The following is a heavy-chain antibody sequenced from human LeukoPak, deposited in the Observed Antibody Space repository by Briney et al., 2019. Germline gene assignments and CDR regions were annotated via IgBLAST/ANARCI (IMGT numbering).Heavy chain of an antibody. J-gene: IGHJ4*02. V-gene: IGHV4-39*01. CDR3: ARATATGSWGLYDY. Sequence: SETLSLTCTVSGGSISSGTYYWGWIRQPPGRGLEWIGSVYYTGSPYYNPSLKSRVTISVDTSKQQFSLKLSSVTAADTAVYYCARATATGSWGLYDYWGQGTLVTVSS. D-gene: IGHD1-1*01. CDR1: GGSISSGTYY. CDR2: VYYTGSP.